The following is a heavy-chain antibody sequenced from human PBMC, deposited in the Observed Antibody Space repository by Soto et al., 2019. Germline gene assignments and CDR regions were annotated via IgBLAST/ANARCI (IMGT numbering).Heavy chain of an antibody. CDR3: ARGRLRGVDY. J-gene: IGHJ4*02. CDR2: ISYDGSNK. D-gene: IGHD4-17*01. CDR1: GFTFSSYA. Sequence: GGSLRLSCAASGFTFSSYAMHWVRQAPGKGLEWVAVISYDGSNKYYADSVKGRFTISRDNSKNTLYLQMNSLRAEDTAVYYCARGRLRGVDYWGQGTLVTVSS. V-gene: IGHV3-30-3*01.